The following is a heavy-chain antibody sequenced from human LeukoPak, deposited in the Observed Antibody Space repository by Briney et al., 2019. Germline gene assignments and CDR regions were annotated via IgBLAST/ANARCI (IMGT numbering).Heavy chain of an antibody. CDR2: INPNSGGT. Sequence: ASVKVSCKASGYTFSGYYIYWVRQGPGQGLGWMGWINPNSGGTNSTQTFQGRVTMTRDTSISTAYMELSRLRYDDTAIYYCAKVGETDNIDYWDQGTLVTVSS. J-gene: IGHJ4*02. CDR1: GYTFSGYY. V-gene: IGHV1-2*02. D-gene: IGHD2-21*01. CDR3: AKVGETDNIDY.